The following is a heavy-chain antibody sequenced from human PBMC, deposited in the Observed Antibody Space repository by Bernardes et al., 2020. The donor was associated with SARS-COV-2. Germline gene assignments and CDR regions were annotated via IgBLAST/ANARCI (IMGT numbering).Heavy chain of an antibody. CDR2: ISDSGST. Sequence: SETLSLTCTVSGGSISSYYWSWIRQPPGKGLEWIGYISDSGSTNYNPSLKSRVTTSEDTSKNQFSLKLSSVTAADTAVYYCAREDSSGYFVWFDPWGQGTLVTVSS. V-gene: IGHV4-59*01. CDR3: AREDSSGYFVWFDP. J-gene: IGHJ5*02. CDR1: GGSISSYY. D-gene: IGHD3-22*01.